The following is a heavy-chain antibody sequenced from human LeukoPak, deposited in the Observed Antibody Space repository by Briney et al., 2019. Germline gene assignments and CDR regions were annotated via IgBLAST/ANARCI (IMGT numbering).Heavy chain of an antibody. J-gene: IGHJ4*02. CDR1: GFTFSSYW. CDR3: ARDLGSSSDY. D-gene: IGHD3-16*01. Sequence: GGSLRLSCAASGFTFSSYWMSWVRQAPGKGLEWVSIIYSGGNTYYADSVKGRFTISRDNSKNTLYLQMNNLRAEDTAVYYCARDLGSSSDYWGQGILVTVSS. CDR2: IYSGGNT. V-gene: IGHV3-53*01.